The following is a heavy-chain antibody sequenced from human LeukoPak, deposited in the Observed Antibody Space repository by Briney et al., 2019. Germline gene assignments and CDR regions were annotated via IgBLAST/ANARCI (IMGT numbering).Heavy chain of an antibody. Sequence: GGSLRLSCSASGFTFSSYAMSWVRQAPGKGLEWVSIIYSGGSTFYADSVKGRFTMSRDHSRNTLYLQMNSLRAEDTAVYYCASELDRYFDYWGQGTLVTVSS. CDR1: GFTFSSYA. CDR2: IYSGGST. J-gene: IGHJ4*02. D-gene: IGHD2-2*03. V-gene: IGHV3-66*01. CDR3: ASELDRYFDY.